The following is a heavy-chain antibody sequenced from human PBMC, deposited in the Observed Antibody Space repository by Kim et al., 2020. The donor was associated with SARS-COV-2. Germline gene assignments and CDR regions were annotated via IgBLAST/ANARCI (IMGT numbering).Heavy chain of an antibody. V-gene: IGHV3-23*01. J-gene: IGHJ1*01. CDR1: GFTFTNFS. CDR2: ISRTGDYT. Sequence: GGSLRLSCAASGFTFTNFSMSWVRQAPGQGLEWVSGISRTGDYTLYADSVNGRFTISRDNSKNTLYLQMNSLRAEDTAVYFCVTAPTDSCNSERKGFANFQHWGHGTLVTVSS. D-gene: IGHD1-26*01. CDR3: VTAPTDSCNSERKGFANFQH.